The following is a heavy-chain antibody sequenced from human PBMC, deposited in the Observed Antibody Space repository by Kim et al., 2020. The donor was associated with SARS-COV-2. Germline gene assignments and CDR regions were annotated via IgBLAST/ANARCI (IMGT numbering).Heavy chain of an antibody. J-gene: IGHJ4*02. CDR3: ARGPMVRGVIRGGASYYFDY. CDR2: INHSGST. Sequence: SETLSLTCAVYGRSFSGYYWSWIRQPPGKGLEWIGEINHSGSTNYNPSLKSRVTISVDTSKNQFSLKLSSVTAADTAVYYCARGPMVRGVIRGGASYYFDYWGQGTLVTVSS. V-gene: IGHV4-34*01. D-gene: IGHD3-10*01. CDR1: GRSFSGYY.